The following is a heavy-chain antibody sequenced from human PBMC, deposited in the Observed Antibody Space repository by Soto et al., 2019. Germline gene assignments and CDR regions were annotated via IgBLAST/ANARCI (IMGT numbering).Heavy chain of an antibody. J-gene: IGHJ4*02. CDR1: GFTFSSYG. V-gene: IGHV3-33*01. CDR2: IGYDGSNT. Sequence: GGSLRLSCAASGFTFSSYGMHWVRQAPGKGLEWVAVIGYDGSNTYHADSVKGRFTISRDNSKNTLYLEMNSLRAEDTAVYYCARTSSSSGLYCFDYWGQGTLVTVSS. CDR3: ARTSSSSGLYCFDY. D-gene: IGHD6-19*01.